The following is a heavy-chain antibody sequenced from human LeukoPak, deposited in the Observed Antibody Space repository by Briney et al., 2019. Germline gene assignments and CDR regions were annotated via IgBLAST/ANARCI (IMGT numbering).Heavy chain of an antibody. CDR3: ARDKIPILTGLTSSGCMDY. CDR1: GYTFTGYY. V-gene: IGHV1-2*02. CDR2: INPNSGGT. J-gene: IGHJ4*02. Sequence: GASVKVSCKASGYTFTGYYMHWVRQAPGQGLEWMGWINPNSGGTNYAQKFQGRVTMTRDTSISTAYMELSRLRSDDTAVYYCARDKIPILTGLTSSGCMDYWGQGTLVTVSS. D-gene: IGHD3-9*01.